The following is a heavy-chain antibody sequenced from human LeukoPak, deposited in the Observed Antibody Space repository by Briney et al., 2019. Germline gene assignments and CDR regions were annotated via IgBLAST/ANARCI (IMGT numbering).Heavy chain of an antibody. CDR1: GFTFSSYW. CDR3: AREGQWRSFDI. V-gene: IGHV3-7*01. Sequence: SGGSLRLSCAASGFTFSSYWMTWVRQAPGKGLEWVANIKPDGSEENYVDSLKGRFTISRDNAKNSLYLQINSLRAEDTAVYYCAREGQWRSFDIWGQGTMVTVSS. D-gene: IGHD6-19*01. J-gene: IGHJ3*02. CDR2: IKPDGSEE.